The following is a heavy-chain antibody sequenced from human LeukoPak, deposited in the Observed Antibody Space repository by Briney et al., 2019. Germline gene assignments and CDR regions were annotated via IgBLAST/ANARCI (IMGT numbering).Heavy chain of an antibody. D-gene: IGHD2-2*01. CDR1: GGTFSSYA. CDR2: IIPIFGTA. J-gene: IGHJ5*02. CDR3: ARDSSWDNWFDP. Sequence: SVKVSCKASGGTFSSYAISWVRQAPGQGLEWMGGIIPIFGTANYAQKFQGRVTITTDESTSTAYVELSSLRSEDTAVYYCARDSSWDNWFDPWGQGTLVTVS. V-gene: IGHV1-69*05.